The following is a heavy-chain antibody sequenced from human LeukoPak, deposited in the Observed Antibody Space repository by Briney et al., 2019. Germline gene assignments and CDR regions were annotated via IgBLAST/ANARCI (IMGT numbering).Heavy chain of an antibody. Sequence: PSQTLSLTCTVSGGSISSGGYYWSWIRQHPGKGLEWIGYIYYSGSTYYNPSLKSRVTISVDTSKNQFSLKLSSVTAADTAVYYCARDWLTDGTRFFHAFDIRGQGTMVTVSS. D-gene: IGHD1/OR15-1a*01. CDR1: GGSISSGGYY. V-gene: IGHV4-31*03. CDR2: IYYSGST. CDR3: ARDWLTDGTRFFHAFDI. J-gene: IGHJ3*02.